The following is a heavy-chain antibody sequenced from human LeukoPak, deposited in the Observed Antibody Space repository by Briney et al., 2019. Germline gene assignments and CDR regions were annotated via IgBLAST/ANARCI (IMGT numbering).Heavy chain of an antibody. J-gene: IGHJ3*02. D-gene: IGHD3-10*01. CDR2: INPRGGST. CDR3: ARVAGSITFAFDI. Sequence: ASVKVSCKASGYTFTNYYMHWVRQPPGQGLKGMGIINPRGGSTSYAQKFQGRVTMTRDTSTSTVFLDLSSLRSEDTAVYYCARVAGSITFAFDIWGQGTMVTVSS. V-gene: IGHV1-46*01. CDR1: GYTFTNYY.